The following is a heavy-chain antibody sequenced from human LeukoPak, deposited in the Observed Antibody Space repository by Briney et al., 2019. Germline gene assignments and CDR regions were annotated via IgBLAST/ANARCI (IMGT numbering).Heavy chain of an antibody. V-gene: IGHV5-51*01. D-gene: IGHD1-26*01. CDR1: GYSFTSYC. J-gene: IGHJ4*02. CDR3: ARRGISPYREFDY. Sequence: GESLKISCKGSGYSFTSYCIGWVRQMPGKGLEWMGIIYPGDSDTRYSPSFQGQVTISADKSISTAYLQWSSLKASDTAIYYCARRGISPYREFDYWGRGTLVTVSA. CDR2: IYPGDSDT.